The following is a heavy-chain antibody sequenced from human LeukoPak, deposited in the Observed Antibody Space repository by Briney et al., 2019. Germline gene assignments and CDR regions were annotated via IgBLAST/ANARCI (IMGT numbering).Heavy chain of an antibody. V-gene: IGHV3-9*01. CDR3: AKDRYCTSSSCPIDY. CDR2: ISSNSDDI. Sequence: GGSLRLSCEGSAFIFSGHWMNWVRQTPGKGLEWVSGISSNSDDIGYADSVKGRFTISRDSAKKSLYLQMNSLRAEDTALYYCAKDRYCTSSSCPIDYWGRGTLVTVSS. J-gene: IGHJ4*02. CDR1: AFIFSGHW. D-gene: IGHD2-15*01.